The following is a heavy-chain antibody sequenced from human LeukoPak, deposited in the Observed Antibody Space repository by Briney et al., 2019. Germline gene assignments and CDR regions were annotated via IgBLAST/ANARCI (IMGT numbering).Heavy chain of an antibody. V-gene: IGHV3-48*03. J-gene: IGHJ4*02. CDR2: TSTSGSDI. CDR3: ATDYYYGSGTFDY. CDR1: RHTLNTYQ. Sequence: GGSLTLSCAASRHTLNTYQMNCARHPPAKGLECASKTSTSGSDIHYADSVKGRFTVSRDNAKNSLYLQMNSLRAEDTAVYYCATDYYYGSGTFDYWGQGTLVTVSS. D-gene: IGHD3-10*01.